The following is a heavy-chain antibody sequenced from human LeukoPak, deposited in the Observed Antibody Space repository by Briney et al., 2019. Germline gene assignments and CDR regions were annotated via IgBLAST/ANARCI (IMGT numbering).Heavy chain of an antibody. CDR3: AKDRLQGYYYGMDV. D-gene: IGHD2-15*01. Sequence: GGSLRLSCAASGFTFSSYWMHWVRQAPGKGLEWVAVTSNDEINKYYGESVKGRFTISRDNSKNTLFLQMNSLRADDTAIYYCAKDRLQGYYYGMDVWGQGTTVTVSS. J-gene: IGHJ6*02. CDR1: GFTFSSYW. CDR2: TSNDEINK. V-gene: IGHV3-30*18.